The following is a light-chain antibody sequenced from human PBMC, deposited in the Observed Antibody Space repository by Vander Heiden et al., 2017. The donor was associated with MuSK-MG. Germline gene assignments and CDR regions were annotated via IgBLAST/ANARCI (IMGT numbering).Light chain of an antibody. J-gene: IGKJ1*01. Sequence: EIQMTQSPSSLSASVGDRVTLTCRASQSISNYLNWYQQKPGKAPKLLIYAASSLQSGVPSRCSGSGSGTDFTLTISSLQPEDLATYDCQQSYSTPRTFGQGTKVEI. CDR1: QSISNY. CDR2: AAS. V-gene: IGKV1-39*01. CDR3: QQSYSTPRT.